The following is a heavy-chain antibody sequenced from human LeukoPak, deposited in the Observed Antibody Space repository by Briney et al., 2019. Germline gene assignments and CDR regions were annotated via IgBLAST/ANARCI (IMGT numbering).Heavy chain of an antibody. CDR2: INHGGST. CDR1: GGSFSGHY. Sequence: SETLSLTCAVSGGSFSGHYWNWIRQPPGKGLEWIGEINHGGSTNYNPSLKSRVIVSSDMSKNQFSLMLNSVTAADTAVYYCARDKGQYGSGTRGFTWFDPWGQGTLVTVSS. V-gene: IGHV4-34*01. CDR3: ARDKGQYGSGTRGFTWFDP. D-gene: IGHD3-10*01. J-gene: IGHJ5*02.